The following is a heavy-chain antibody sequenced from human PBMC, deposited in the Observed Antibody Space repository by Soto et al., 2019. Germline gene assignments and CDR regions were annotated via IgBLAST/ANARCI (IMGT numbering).Heavy chain of an antibody. CDR2: ISGSGGST. CDR3: AKAPNNYYYYYMDV. J-gene: IGHJ6*03. CDR1: GFTFSSYA. Sequence: GGSLRLSCAASGFTFSSYAMSWVRQAPGKGLEWVSAISGSGGSTYYADSVKGRFTISRDNSKNTLYLQMNSLRAEDTAVYYCAKAPNNYYYYYMDVWGKGTTVTVSS. V-gene: IGHV3-23*01.